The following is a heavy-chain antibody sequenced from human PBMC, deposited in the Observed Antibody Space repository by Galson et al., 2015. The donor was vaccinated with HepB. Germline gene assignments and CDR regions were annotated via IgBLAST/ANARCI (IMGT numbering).Heavy chain of an antibody. V-gene: IGHV3-74*01. CDR2: INSDGSST. CDR3: ARGAVYYYGSGSYSDY. J-gene: IGHJ4*02. Sequence: SLRLSCAASGFTFSSYWMHWVRQAPGKGLVWVSRINSDGSSTSYADSVKGRFTISRDNAKNTLYLQMNSLRAEDTAVYYCARGAVYYYGSGSYSDYWGQGTLVTVSS. CDR1: GFTFSSYW. D-gene: IGHD3-10*01.